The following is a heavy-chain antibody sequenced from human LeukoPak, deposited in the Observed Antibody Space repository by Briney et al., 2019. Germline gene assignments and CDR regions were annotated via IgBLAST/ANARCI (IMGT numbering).Heavy chain of an antibody. CDR1: GGTFSSYA. CDR2: IIPIFGTA. J-gene: IGHJ6*03. CDR3: TRSSTVTTSLYYYYMDV. Sequence: GASVKVSCKASGGTFSSYAISWVRQAPGQGLEWMGGIIPIFGTANYAQKFQGRVTITADKSTSTAYMELSSLRSEDTAVYYCTRSSTVTTSLYYYYMDVWGKGTTVTVSS. V-gene: IGHV1-69*06. D-gene: IGHD4-17*01.